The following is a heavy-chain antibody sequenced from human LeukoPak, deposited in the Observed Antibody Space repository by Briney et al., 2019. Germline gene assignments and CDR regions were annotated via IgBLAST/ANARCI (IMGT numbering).Heavy chain of an antibody. CDR2: INPSGGST. CDR3: ARDAGYCSSTSCYGGSWFDP. Sequence: GASVKVSCKASGYTFTSYYMHWVRQAPGQGLEWMGIINPSGGSTSYAQKFQGRVTMTRDTSTSTAYMELSSLRSEDTAVYYCARDAGYCSSTSCYGGSWFDPWGQGTLVTVSS. CDR1: GYTFTSYY. J-gene: IGHJ5*02. D-gene: IGHD2-2*01. V-gene: IGHV1-46*01.